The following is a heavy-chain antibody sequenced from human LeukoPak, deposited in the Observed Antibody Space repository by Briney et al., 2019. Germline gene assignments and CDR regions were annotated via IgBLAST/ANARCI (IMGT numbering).Heavy chain of an antibody. CDR2: ISWDGGST. V-gene: IGHV3-43D*03. D-gene: IGHD3-10*01. J-gene: IGHJ4*02. Sequence: GGSLRLSCAASGFTFDDYAMHWVRQAPGKGLEWVSLISWDGGSTYYADSVKGRFTISRDNSKNSLYLQMNSLRAEDTALYYCAKDGGLRGYAAEYYFDYWGQGTLVTVSS. CDR1: GFTFDDYA. CDR3: AKDGGLRGYAAEYYFDY.